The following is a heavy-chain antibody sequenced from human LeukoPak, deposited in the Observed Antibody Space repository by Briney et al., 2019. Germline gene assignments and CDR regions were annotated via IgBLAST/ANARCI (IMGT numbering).Heavy chain of an antibody. CDR1: GFTFSSYA. Sequence: GGSLRPSCAASGFTFSSYAMSWVRQAPGKGLEWVSSISGGAASTDYVDSVKGRFTISRDNSKNTLYLQMNSLRAEDTAVYYCAKLQSDGLRTYYGMDVWGQGTTVTVSS. D-gene: IGHD4-17*01. J-gene: IGHJ6*02. CDR2: ISGGAAST. V-gene: IGHV3-23*01. CDR3: AKLQSDGLRTYYGMDV.